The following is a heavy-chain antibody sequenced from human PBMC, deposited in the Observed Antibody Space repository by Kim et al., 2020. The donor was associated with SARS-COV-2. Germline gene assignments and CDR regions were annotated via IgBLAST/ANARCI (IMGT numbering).Heavy chain of an antibody. Sequence: GGSLRLSXVXSGFTFSSYWMHWVRQAPGKGLVWVSRVNSDGSSTSYADSVKGRFTISRDNDRNTLYLQMNSLRAEDTAVYYCASLSTGYVWDKFGYWGQGSLVTVSS. CDR1: GFTFSSYW. V-gene: IGHV3-74*01. CDR2: VNSDGSST. CDR3: ASLSTGYVWDKFGY. J-gene: IGHJ4*02. D-gene: IGHD3-16*01.